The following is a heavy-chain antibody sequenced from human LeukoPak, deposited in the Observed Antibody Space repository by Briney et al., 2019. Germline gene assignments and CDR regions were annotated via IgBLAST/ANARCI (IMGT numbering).Heavy chain of an antibody. Sequence: GGSLRLSCAASGFPFSSHWVSWFRQSPGKGLEWVAHINQDGSEEYYVDSVKGRFTISRDNARNSQFLQMNSLRAEDTALYYCAKDIFTGIATAGAIDYWGQGTLVTVSS. J-gene: IGHJ4*02. CDR2: INQDGSEE. V-gene: IGHV3-7*03. D-gene: IGHD6-13*01. CDR1: GFPFSSHW. CDR3: AKDIFTGIATAGAIDY.